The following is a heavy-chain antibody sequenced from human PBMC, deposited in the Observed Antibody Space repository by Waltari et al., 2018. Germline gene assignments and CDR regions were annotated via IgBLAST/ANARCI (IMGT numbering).Heavy chain of an antibody. J-gene: IGHJ6*03. D-gene: IGHD6-13*01. CDR1: GGSISSYY. CDR2: IYTSGST. CDR3: ARGAATASMRYYYYYMDV. Sequence: QVQLQESGPGLVKPSETLSLTCTVSGGSISSYYWSWIRQPAGQGLEWIGRIYTSGSTNYNPSLKSRVTMSVDTSKNQFSLKLSSVTAADTAVYYCARGAATASMRYYYYYMDVWGKGTTVTISS. V-gene: IGHV4-4*07.